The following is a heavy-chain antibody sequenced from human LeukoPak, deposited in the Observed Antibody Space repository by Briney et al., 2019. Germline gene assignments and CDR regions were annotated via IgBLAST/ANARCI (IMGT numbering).Heavy chain of an antibody. J-gene: IGHJ4*02. V-gene: IGHV3-15*01. CDR1: GFTFSNAW. D-gene: IGHD1-26*01. CDR3: TTDLTFSVGATDGGDY. CDR2: IKSKTDGGTT. Sequence: PGGSLRLSCAASGFTFSNAWMSWVRQAPGKGLEWVGRIKSKTDGGTTDYAAPVKGRFTISRDDSKNTLYLQMNSLKTEDTAVYYCTTDLTFSVGATDGGDYWGQGTLVTVSS.